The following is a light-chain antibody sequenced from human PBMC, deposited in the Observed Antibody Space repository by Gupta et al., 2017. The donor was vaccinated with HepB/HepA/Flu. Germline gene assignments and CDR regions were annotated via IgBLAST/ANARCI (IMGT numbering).Light chain of an antibody. CDR1: SSNIGINT. CDR3: AAWDDSMKASWV. V-gene: IGLV1-44*01. Sequence: QSVPTQPPSASGTPGQSVTISCSGSSSNIGINTVNWYQQLPGTAPKLVIYSNKQRPSGVPDRFSGSKSGTSASPAISRLQSEDEADYDGAAWDDSMKASWVFGGGTKLTVL. CDR2: SNK. J-gene: IGLJ2*01.